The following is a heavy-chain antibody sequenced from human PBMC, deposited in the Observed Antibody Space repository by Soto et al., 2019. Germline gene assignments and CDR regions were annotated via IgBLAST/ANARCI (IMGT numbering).Heavy chain of an antibody. CDR1: GYSFTSYW. V-gene: IGHV5-51*01. D-gene: IGHD6-13*01. J-gene: IGHJ6*02. Sequence: PGETLKISCKGSGYSFTSYWIGWVRQMPGKGLALMGIIYPGDSDTRYSPSFQGEVTISADKSISTAFLQGSSLKAPDTAMSYCARLSPRSSSYSFYYGMDVWGQGTTVTVS. CDR2: IYPGDSDT. CDR3: ARLSPRSSSYSFYYGMDV.